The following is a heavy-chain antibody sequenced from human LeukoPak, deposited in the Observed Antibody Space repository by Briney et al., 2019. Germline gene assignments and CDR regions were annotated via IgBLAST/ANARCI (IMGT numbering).Heavy chain of an antibody. Sequence: SETLSLTCTVSGGSISGSSFYWGWSRQPPGKGLEWIGSIYYRGSTYYNPSLKSRVTISVDTSKNQFSLKLSSVTAADTAVYYCARDSSGSYNYNWFDPWGQGTLVTVSS. J-gene: IGHJ5*02. CDR1: GGSISGSSFY. CDR3: ARDSSGSYNYNWFDP. D-gene: IGHD3-10*01. CDR2: IYYRGST. V-gene: IGHV4-39*02.